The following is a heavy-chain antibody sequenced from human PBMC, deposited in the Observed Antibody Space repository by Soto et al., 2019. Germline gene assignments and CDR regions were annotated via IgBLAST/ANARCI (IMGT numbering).Heavy chain of an antibody. J-gene: IGHJ6*02. CDR1: GFTFSSYG. V-gene: IGHV3-30*18. CDR3: AKAEDYDILTGPLALRGYYYGMDV. Sequence: AGGSLRLSCAASGFTFSSYGMHWVRQAPGKGLEWVAVISYDGSNKYYADSVKGRFTISRDNSKNTLYLQMNSLRAEDTAVYYCAKAEDYDILTGPLALRGYYYGMDVWGQGTTVTVSS. D-gene: IGHD3-9*01. CDR2: ISYDGSNK.